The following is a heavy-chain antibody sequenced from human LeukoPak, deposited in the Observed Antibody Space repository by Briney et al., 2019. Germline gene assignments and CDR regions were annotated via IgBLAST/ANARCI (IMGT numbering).Heavy chain of an antibody. V-gene: IGHV4-59*01. D-gene: IGHD6-6*01. CDR1: GGSISSYY. Sequence: SETLSLTCTVSGGSISSYYWSWIRQPPGKGLEWIGYIYYSWSTNYNPSLKSRVTISLDTSKNQFSPKLSSVTAADTAVYYCARFDSSSLGGFDYWGQGTLVTVSS. J-gene: IGHJ4*02. CDR2: IYYSWST. CDR3: ARFDSSSLGGFDY.